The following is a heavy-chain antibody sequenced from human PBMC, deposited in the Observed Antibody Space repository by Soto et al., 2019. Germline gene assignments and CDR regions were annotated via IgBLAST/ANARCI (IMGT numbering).Heavy chain of an antibody. Sequence: EVQLVESGGGLVQPGGSLRLSCAASGFTFSSYWMHWVRQAPGKGLVWVSRINSDGSSTSYADSVKGRFTISRDNAKNTLYLQMSSLRAEDTAVYYCARDYVDVVVVPAAIQYYYYYGMDVWGQGTTVTVSS. CDR2: INSDGSST. V-gene: IGHV3-74*01. CDR3: ARDYVDVVVVPAAIQYYYYYGMDV. CDR1: GFTFSSYW. J-gene: IGHJ6*02. D-gene: IGHD2-2*01.